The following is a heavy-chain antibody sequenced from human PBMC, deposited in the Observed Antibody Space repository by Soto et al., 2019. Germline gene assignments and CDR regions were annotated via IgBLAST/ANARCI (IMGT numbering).Heavy chain of an antibody. CDR3: AKDRDSWDDYYGPGSCMDV. CDR2: ISGSGGST. CDR1: GFTFSSYA. Sequence: EVQLLESGGGLVQPGGSLRLSCAASGFTFSSYAMSWVRQAPGKGLEWVSAISGSGGSTYYADSVKGRFTISRDNSKNTLYLQMNSLRAEDTAVYYCAKDRDSWDDYYGPGSCMDVWGQGTTVTVSS. V-gene: IGHV3-23*01. J-gene: IGHJ6*02. D-gene: IGHD3-10*01.